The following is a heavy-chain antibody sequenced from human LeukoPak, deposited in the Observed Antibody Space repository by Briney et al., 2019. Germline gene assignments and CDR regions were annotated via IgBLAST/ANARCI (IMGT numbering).Heavy chain of an antibody. CDR2: INPNSGGT. CDR1: GGTFSSYA. Sequence: ASVKVSCKASGGTFSSYAISWVRQAPGQGLEWMGWINPNSGGTNYAQKFQGRVTMTRDTSISTAYMELSRLRSDDTAVYYCARGNDILTGYTTPNDYWGQGTLVTVSS. J-gene: IGHJ4*02. V-gene: IGHV1-2*02. D-gene: IGHD3-9*01. CDR3: ARGNDILTGYTTPNDY.